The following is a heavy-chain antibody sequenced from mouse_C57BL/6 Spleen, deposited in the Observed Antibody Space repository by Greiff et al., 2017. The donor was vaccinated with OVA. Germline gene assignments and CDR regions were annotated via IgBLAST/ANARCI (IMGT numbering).Heavy chain of an antibody. V-gene: IGHV1-76*01. CDR2: IYPGSGNT. CDR1: GYTFTDYY. D-gene: IGHD3-3*01. CDR3: AREGGWAYYFDY. Sequence: VQLQQSGAELVRPGASVKLSCKASGYTFTDYYINWVKQRPGQGLEWIARIYPGSGNTYYNEKFKGKATLTAEKSSSTAYRQLSSLTSEDSAVYFCAREGGWAYYFDYWGQGTTLTVSS. J-gene: IGHJ2*01.